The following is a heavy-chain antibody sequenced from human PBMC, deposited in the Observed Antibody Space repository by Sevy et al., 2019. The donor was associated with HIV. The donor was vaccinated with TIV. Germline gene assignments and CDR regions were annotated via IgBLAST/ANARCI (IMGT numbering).Heavy chain of an antibody. V-gene: IGHV4-61*02. Sequence: SETLSLTCTVSGGSISSGSYYWSWIRQPAGKGLEWIGRIYTSGSTNYNPSLKSRVTMSVDTSKNQFSLKLSSVTAADTAGYDGARCYGDYTRYYLDYWGQGTLVTVSS. CDR3: ARCYGDYTRYYLDY. D-gene: IGHD4-17*01. CDR2: IYTSGST. CDR1: GGSISSGSYY. J-gene: IGHJ4*02.